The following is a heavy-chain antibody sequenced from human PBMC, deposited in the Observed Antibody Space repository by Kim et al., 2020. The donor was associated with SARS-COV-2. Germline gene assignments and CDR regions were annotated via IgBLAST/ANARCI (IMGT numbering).Heavy chain of an antibody. D-gene: IGHD2-2*02. CDR1: GYTFTSYG. CDR3: ARDWGVPAAIGDAFDY. J-gene: IGHJ4*02. Sequence: ASVKVSCKASGYTFTSYGINWVRQAPGQGLEWMGWISAYNGNTNYAQKLQGRVTMTTDTSTSTAYMELRSLRSDDTAVYYCARDWGVPAAIGDAFDYWGQGTLVTVSS. V-gene: IGHV1-18*04. CDR2: ISAYNGNT.